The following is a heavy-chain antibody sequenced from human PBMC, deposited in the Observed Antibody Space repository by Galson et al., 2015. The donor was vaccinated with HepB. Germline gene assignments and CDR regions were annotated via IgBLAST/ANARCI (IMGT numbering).Heavy chain of an antibody. V-gene: IGHV3-73*01. J-gene: IGHJ4*02. CDR1: GFTFSGSA. CDR3: RSTEGEFIDY. Sequence: SLRLSCAASGFTFSGSAMHWVRQASGKGLEWVGRIRSNANSYATSYAASVKGRFTISRDDSKNTAYLQMNSLKTEDTAVYYCRSTEGEFIDYWGQGTLVTVSS. D-gene: IGHD3-10*01. CDR2: IRSNANSYAT.